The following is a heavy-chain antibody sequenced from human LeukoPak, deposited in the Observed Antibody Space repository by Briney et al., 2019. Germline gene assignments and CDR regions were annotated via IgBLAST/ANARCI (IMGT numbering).Heavy chain of an antibody. Sequence: PSETLSLTCTVSGVSITTSNYYWGWVRQPPGKGLEWIGIINYSGSTYYNPSLKSRLTMSVDTSKNQFSLKLNSVTAADTAVHYCAGVPTSDYFDCWGQGTLVTVSS. CDR1: GVSITTSNYY. CDR2: INYSGST. V-gene: IGHV4-39*07. CDR3: AGVPTSDYFDC. J-gene: IGHJ4*02.